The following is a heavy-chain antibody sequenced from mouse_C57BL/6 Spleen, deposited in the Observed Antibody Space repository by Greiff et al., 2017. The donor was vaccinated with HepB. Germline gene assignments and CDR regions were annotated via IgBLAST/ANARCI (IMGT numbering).Heavy chain of an antibody. V-gene: IGHV1-42*01. CDR3: ARRGYRNYGFYWYFDV. CDR2: INPSTGGT. D-gene: IGHD2-5*01. Sequence: EVQLQQSGPELVKPGASVKISCKASGYSFTGYYMNWVKQSPEKSLEWIGEINPSTGGTTYNQKFKAKATLTVDKSSSTAYMQLKSLTSEDSAVYYCARRGYRNYGFYWYFDVWGTGTTVTVSS. J-gene: IGHJ1*03. CDR1: GYSFTGYY.